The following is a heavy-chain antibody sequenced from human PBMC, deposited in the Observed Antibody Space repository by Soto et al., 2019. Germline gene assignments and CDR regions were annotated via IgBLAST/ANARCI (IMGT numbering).Heavy chain of an antibody. Sequence: ASVKVSCKVSGYTLTELSMHWVRQAPGKGLEWMGGFDPEDGETIYAQKFQGRVTMTEDTSTDTAYMELSSLRSEDTAVYYCATNENWNSFGTPHYWGQGTLVTVSS. CDR3: ATNENWNSFGTPHY. CDR1: GYTLTELS. J-gene: IGHJ4*02. V-gene: IGHV1-24*01. CDR2: FDPEDGET. D-gene: IGHD1-7*01.